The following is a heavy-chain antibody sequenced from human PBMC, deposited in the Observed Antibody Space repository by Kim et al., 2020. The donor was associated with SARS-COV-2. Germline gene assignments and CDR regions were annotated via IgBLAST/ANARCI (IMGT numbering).Heavy chain of an antibody. Sequence: GGSLRLSCAASEFTVSSTYLTWVRQAPGKGLEWVSFIHNGGSTSYADSVKGRFTISTDNSKNTLYLQMNSLRAEDTAVYYCARDRPERDWGQGTLVTV. CDR1: EFTVSSTY. V-gene: IGHV3-66*01. CDR3: ARDRPERD. J-gene: IGHJ4*02. CDR2: IHNGGST.